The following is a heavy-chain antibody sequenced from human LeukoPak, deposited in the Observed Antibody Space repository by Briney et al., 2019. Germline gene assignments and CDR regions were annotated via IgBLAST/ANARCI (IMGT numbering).Heavy chain of an antibody. D-gene: IGHD3-16*01. CDR2: MYHSGST. CDR1: GASIRDTNW. J-gene: IGHJ5*01. CDR3: ARRRGIYPSGTMRTFDS. V-gene: IGHV4-4*02. Sequence: PSGTLSLTRAVPGASIRDTNWWIWVRQPPGKGLEWIAEMYHSGSTNLSPSLKSRLSTSVDESRNHFSLTLKSVTAADTAIYYCARRRGIYPSGTMRTFDSWGQGSLVIVSS.